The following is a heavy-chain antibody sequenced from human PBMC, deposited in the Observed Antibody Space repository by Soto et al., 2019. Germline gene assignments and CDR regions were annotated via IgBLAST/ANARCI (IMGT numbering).Heavy chain of an antibody. V-gene: IGHV3-30-3*01. CDR2: ISYDGSNK. CDR1: GFTFSSYA. D-gene: IGHD2-21*02. Sequence: SLRLSCAASGFTFSSYAMHWVRQAPGKGLEWVAVISYDGSNKYYADSVRGRFTISRDNSKYTLYLQMNSLRAEDTAVYYCARDYIVVVTAIDYYYYGMDVWDQRTTVSASS. CDR3: ARDYIVVVTAIDYYYYGMDV. J-gene: IGHJ6*02.